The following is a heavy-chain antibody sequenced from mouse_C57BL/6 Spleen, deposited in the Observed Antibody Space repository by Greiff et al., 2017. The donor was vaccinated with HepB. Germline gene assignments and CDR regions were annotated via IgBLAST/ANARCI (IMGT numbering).Heavy chain of an antibody. D-gene: IGHD2-1*01. CDR3: AREGIYYGKTDYAMDY. J-gene: IGHJ4*01. V-gene: IGHV1-81*01. CDR1: GYTFTSYG. CDR2: IYPRSGNT. Sequence: QVQLQQSGAELARPGASVKLSCKASGYTFTSYGISWVKQRTGQGLEWIGEIYPRSGNTYYNEKFKGKATLTADKSSSTAYMELRSLTSEDSAVYFCAREGIYYGKTDYAMDYWGQGTSVTVSS.